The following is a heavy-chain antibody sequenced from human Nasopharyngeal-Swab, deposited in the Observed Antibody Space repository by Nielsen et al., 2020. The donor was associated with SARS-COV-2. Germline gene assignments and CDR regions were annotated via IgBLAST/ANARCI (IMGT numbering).Heavy chain of an antibody. D-gene: IGHD3-22*01. J-gene: IGHJ1*01. CDR2: IHNSGTP. V-gene: IGHV4-39*07. Sequence: GSLRLSCTVSGDSIRSTTFYWGWIRQPPGKGLEWIGSIHNSGTPYYIPSLKSRVTISVDTSKNQFSLKMRSVTAADTAVYYCARYGSTYYYDSSGYTQGVYFQHWGQGTLVTVSS. CDR1: GDSIRSTTFY. CDR3: ARYGSTYYYDSSGYTQGVYFQH.